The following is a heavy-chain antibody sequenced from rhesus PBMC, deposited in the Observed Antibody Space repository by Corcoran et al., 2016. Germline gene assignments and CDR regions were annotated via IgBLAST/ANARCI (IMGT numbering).Heavy chain of an antibody. Sequence: QVQLQESGPGLVKPSETLSLTCAVSGGSISDSYYWSWIRQHPGKGLEWIGYIYGSGGSTDYNPTRTSRVTKSTDTSKNQFALKLSSVTAADTAVYYCARSEVGGTFDYWGQGVLVTVSS. J-gene: IGHJ4*01. V-gene: IGHV4-106*01. CDR2: IYGSGGST. CDR3: ARSEVGGTFDY. CDR1: GGSISDSYY. D-gene: IGHD1-44*02.